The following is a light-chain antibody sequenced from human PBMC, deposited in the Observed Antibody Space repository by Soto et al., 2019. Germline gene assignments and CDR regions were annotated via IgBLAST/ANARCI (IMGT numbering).Light chain of an antibody. Sequence: DIQMTQSPSSLSASVGDRVTITCRASQSIRNYLNWYQQKPGKVPNLLIYGASSLQSGVPSRFSGSGSETDFPLTINNLQPEDFANYYCQQSYTAVFTFGPGTKVDIK. V-gene: IGKV1-39*01. CDR3: QQSYTAVFT. CDR1: QSIRNY. CDR2: GAS. J-gene: IGKJ3*01.